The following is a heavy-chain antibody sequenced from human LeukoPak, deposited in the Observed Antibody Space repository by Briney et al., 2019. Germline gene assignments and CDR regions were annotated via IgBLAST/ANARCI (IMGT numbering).Heavy chain of an antibody. CDR3: ARDNNWGSTHY. CDR1: GFTFSSYA. J-gene: IGHJ4*02. V-gene: IGHV3-30-3*01. D-gene: IGHD7-27*01. Sequence: QPGGSLRLSCAASGFTFSSYAMHWVRQAPGKGLEWVAVISYDGSNKYYADSVEGRFTISRDNSKNTLFLQMSSLRAEDTAVYYCARDNNWGSTHYWGQGTLVTVSS. CDR2: ISYDGSNK.